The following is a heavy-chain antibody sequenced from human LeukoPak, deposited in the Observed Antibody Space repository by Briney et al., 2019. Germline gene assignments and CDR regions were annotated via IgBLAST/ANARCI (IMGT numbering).Heavy chain of an antibody. J-gene: IGHJ6*02. CDR1: GGSLSSGRYY. CDR3: ARDPLGIAVAGSFYYYYYGMDV. CDR2: IYTSGST. V-gene: IGHV4-61*02. Sequence: SQTLSVTCIVSGGSLSSGRYYWGWVRQPAGKGLEWIGRIYTSGSTNYNPSLKSRVTISVNTSKNQFSLKLSSVTAADTAVYYCARDPLGIAVAGSFYYYYYGMDVWGQGTTVTVSS. D-gene: IGHD6-19*01.